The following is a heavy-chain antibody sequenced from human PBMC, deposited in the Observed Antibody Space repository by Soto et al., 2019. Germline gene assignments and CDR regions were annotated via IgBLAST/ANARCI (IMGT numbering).Heavy chain of an antibody. CDR3: ASCDYSSRPGWFDP. J-gene: IGHJ5*02. V-gene: IGHV3-23*01. CDR2: ISGSGGST. D-gene: IGHD6-13*01. CDR1: GFTFSSYA. Sequence: LRLSCAASGFTFSSYAMSWVRQAPGKGLEWVSAISGSGGSTYYADSVKGRFTISRDNSKNTLYLQMNSLRAEDTAVYYCASCDYSSRPGWFDPWGQGTLVTVSS.